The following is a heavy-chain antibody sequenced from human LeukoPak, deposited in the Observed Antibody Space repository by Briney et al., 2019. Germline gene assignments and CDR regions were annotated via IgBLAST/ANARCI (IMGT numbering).Heavy chain of an antibody. Sequence: SETLSLTCTVSGYFISSGYYWGWIRQPPGKGLEWIGSIYHSGSTYYNPSLKSRVTISVDTSKNQFSLKLSSVTAADTAVYYCARGAYDFWSGHYWGQGTLVTVSS. CDR2: IYHSGST. J-gene: IGHJ4*02. D-gene: IGHD3-3*01. CDR3: ARGAYDFWSGHY. CDR1: GYFISSGYY. V-gene: IGHV4-38-2*02.